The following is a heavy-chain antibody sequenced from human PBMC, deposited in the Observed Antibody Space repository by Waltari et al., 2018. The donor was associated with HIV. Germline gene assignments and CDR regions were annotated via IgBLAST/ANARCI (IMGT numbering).Heavy chain of an antibody. Sequence: QVQLQESGPGLVKPSETLSLTCTVSGGSISRYSWRWIRQPAGKGLEWIGRIYTSGSTNYNPSLKSRVTMSVDTSKNQFSLKLSSVTAADTAVYYCARVTYGDYAGAFDIWGQGTMVTVSS. CDR3: ARVTYGDYAGAFDI. CDR1: GGSISRYS. V-gene: IGHV4-4*07. J-gene: IGHJ3*02. D-gene: IGHD4-17*01. CDR2: IYTSGST.